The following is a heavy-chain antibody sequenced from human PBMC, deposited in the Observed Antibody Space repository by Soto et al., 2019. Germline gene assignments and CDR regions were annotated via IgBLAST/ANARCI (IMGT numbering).Heavy chain of an antibody. CDR2: ISDDGTTT. J-gene: IGHJ4*02. V-gene: IGHV3-74*01. CDR1: GFTFSVYW. D-gene: IGHD1-26*01. CDR3: RGPRADSSGTGAH. Sequence: PGGSLRLSCVVSGFTFSVYWMHWVRQVPGQSPFWVSRISDDGTTTNYADSVRGRFTISRDNSKNTLYLQMNNLKPDDTAIYCTRGPRADSSGTGAHWGQGTPVTVSS.